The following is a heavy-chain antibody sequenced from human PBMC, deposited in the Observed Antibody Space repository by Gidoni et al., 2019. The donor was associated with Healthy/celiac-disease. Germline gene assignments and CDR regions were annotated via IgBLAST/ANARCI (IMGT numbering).Heavy chain of an antibody. CDR1: GFPFSSSA. Sequence: EVQLLESGGGLVQPGGSLRLSCAASGFPFSSSAMSWVRQAPGKGLEWVSAISGSGGSTYYADSVKGRFTISRDNSKNTLYLQMNSLRAEDTAVYYCAKDFRRCGGDCSYAEYFQHWGQGTLVTVSS. V-gene: IGHV3-23*01. CDR3: AKDFRRCGGDCSYAEYFQH. D-gene: IGHD2-21*02. J-gene: IGHJ1*01. CDR2: ISGSGGST.